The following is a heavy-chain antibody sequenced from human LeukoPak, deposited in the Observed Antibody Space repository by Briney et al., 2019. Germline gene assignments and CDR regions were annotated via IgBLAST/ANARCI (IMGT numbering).Heavy chain of an antibody. CDR2: IYYSGST. CDR1: GGSISSYY. D-gene: IGHD6-19*01. V-gene: IGHV4-59*01. CDR3: ARLAVAGQLRGPAFDY. J-gene: IGHJ4*02. Sequence: SETLSLTCTVSGGSISSYYWSWIRQPPGKGLEWIGYIYYSGSTNYNPSLKSRVTISVDTSKNQFSLKLSSVTAADTAVYYCARLAVAGQLRGPAFDYWGQGTPVTVSS.